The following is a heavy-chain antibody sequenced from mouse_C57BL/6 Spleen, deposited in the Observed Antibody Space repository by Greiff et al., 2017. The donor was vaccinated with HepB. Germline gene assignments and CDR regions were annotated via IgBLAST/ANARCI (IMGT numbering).Heavy chain of an antibody. D-gene: IGHD2-1*01. CDR3: ASGNWDYYAMDY. V-gene: IGHV1-47*01. CDR2: FHPYNDDT. CDR1: GYTFTTYP. J-gene: IGHJ4*01. Sequence: VKLQESGAELVKPGASVKMSCKASGYTFTTYPIEWMKQNHGKSLEWIGNFHPYNDDTKYNEKFKGKATLTVEKSSSTVYLELSRLTSDDAAVYYCASGNWDYYAMDYWGQGTSVTVSS.